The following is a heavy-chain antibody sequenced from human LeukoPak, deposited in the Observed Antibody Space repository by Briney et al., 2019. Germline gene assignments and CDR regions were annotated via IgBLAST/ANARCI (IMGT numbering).Heavy chain of an antibody. CDR2: IYYSGST. Sequence: SETLSLTCTVSGGSISSYYWSWIRQPPGKRLEWIGYIYYSGSTNYNPSLKSRVTISVDTSKNQFSLMLSSVTAADTAVYYCSGSAAPSDAFDVWGQGTVVTVSS. CDR3: SGSAAPSDAFDV. D-gene: IGHD1-26*01. J-gene: IGHJ3*01. V-gene: IGHV4-59*08. CDR1: GGSISSYY.